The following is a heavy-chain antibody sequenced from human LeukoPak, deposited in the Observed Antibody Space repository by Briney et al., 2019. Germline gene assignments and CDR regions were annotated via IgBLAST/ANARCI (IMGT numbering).Heavy chain of an antibody. V-gene: IGHV3-21*04. CDR2: ISSSSSYI. J-gene: IGHJ4*02. Sequence: GGSLRLSCAASGFTFSSYSMNWVRQAPGKGLEWVSSISSSSSYIYYADSVKGRFTISRDNSKNTLYLQMNSLRAEDTAVYYCARRSGIAVAGAFDYWGQGTLVTVSS. CDR1: GFTFSSYS. D-gene: IGHD6-19*01. CDR3: ARRSGIAVAGAFDY.